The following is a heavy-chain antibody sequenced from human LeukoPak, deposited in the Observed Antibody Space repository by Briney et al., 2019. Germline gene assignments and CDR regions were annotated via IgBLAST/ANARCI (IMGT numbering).Heavy chain of an antibody. V-gene: IGHV1-18*01. D-gene: IGHD4-17*01. Sequence: ASVKVSCKASGYTFTSYGISWVRQAPGQGLEWMGWITTYNGNTNYAQKLQGRVTMTTDTSTSTAYMELRSLRFNDTAVYYCARGATVTIDYWGQGTLVTVSS. CDR3: ARGATVTIDY. CDR2: ITTYNGNT. J-gene: IGHJ4*02. CDR1: GYTFTSYG.